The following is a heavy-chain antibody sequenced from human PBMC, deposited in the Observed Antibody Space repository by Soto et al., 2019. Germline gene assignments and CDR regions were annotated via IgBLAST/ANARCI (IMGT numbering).Heavy chain of an antibody. Sequence: ASVKVSCKASGYTFTSYYMHWVRQAPGQGLEWMGIINPSGGSTSYAQKFQGRVTMTRDTSTSTVYMELSSLRSEDTAVYYCARGGGSYYYDSSGTPEYYFDYWGQGTLVTVSS. V-gene: IGHV1-46*01. CDR1: GYTFTSYY. D-gene: IGHD3-22*01. CDR3: ARGGGSYYYDSSGTPEYYFDY. CDR2: INPSGGST. J-gene: IGHJ4*02.